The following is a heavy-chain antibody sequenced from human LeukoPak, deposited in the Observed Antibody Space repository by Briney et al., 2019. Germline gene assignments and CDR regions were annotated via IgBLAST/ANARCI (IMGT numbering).Heavy chain of an antibody. CDR1: GYTFTDYY. Sequence: ASVKVSCKASGYTFTDYYMHWVRQAPGQGLEWMGWINPNSGGTNYAQKFQDRVTMTRDTSISTAYMELSRLRSDDTAVYYCARDYIAAAPQYNRFDPWGQGTLVTVSS. J-gene: IGHJ5*02. D-gene: IGHD6-13*01. CDR2: INPNSGGT. CDR3: ARDYIAAAPQYNRFDP. V-gene: IGHV1-2*02.